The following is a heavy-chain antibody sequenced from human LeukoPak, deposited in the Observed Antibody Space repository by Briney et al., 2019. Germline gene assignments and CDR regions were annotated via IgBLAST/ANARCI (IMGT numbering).Heavy chain of an antibody. V-gene: IGHV3-23*01. Sequence: GGSLRLSCAASGFTFSSYSMSWVRQAPGKGLEWVSVISGSGDTKYYADSVKGRFIISRDNSKNTLFLQMNSLRADGTAVYYCAKDHWVPYSRGQGTLVTVSS. CDR2: ISGSGDTK. J-gene: IGHJ5*01. CDR3: AKDHWVPYS. D-gene: IGHD7-27*01. CDR1: GFTFSSYS.